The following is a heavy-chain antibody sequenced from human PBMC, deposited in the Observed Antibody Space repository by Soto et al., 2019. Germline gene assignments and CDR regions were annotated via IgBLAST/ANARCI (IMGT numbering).Heavy chain of an antibody. J-gene: IGHJ6*02. CDR1: GGTLSDYA. CDR3: ARVSSGYQLLYFGGDYGMDV. D-gene: IGHD2-2*02. Sequence: GASVKVSCKASGGTLSDYAISWVRQAPGQGLEWMGGIIPMFGAVNYAQRFQGRVTITADEATSTAYVELSSLRSEDTAVYYCARVSSGYQLLYFGGDYGMDVWGQGTTVTVSS. V-gene: IGHV1-69*13. CDR2: IIPMFGAV.